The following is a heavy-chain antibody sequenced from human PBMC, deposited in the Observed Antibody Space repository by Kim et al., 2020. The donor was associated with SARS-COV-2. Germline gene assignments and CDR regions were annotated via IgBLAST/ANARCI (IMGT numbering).Heavy chain of an antibody. V-gene: IGHV3-23*01. CDR3: AKETSVKDY. CDR2: GST. Sequence: GSTNCHNSVKCRSTISRDMSKSSLYRQMTSLRAEDTAVYYCAKETSVKDYWGQGTLVTVSS. D-gene: IGHD4-4*01. J-gene: IGHJ4*02.